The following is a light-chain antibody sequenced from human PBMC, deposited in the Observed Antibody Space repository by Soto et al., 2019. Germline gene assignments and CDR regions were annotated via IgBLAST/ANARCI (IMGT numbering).Light chain of an antibody. J-gene: IGLJ1*01. CDR2: EVS. Sequence: QSALTQPASVSVSPGQSITISFTGTSSDVGGYNYVSWYQQHPGKAPKLMIYEVSNRPSGVSNRFSGSKSGNTASLTISGLQAEDAADYSCSSYTSTSTPYVFGTGTKDTVL. CDR3: SSYTSTSTPYV. CDR1: SSDVGGYNY. V-gene: IGLV2-14*01.